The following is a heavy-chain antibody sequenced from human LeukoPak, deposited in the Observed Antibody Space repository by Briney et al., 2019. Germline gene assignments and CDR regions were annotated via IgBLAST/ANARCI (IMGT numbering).Heavy chain of an antibody. V-gene: IGHV1-8*01. Sequence: ASVKVSCKASGYTFTSYDINWVRQATGQGLEWMGWMNPNSGNTGYAQKFQGRVTMTRNTSISTAYMELSSLRSEDTAVYYCARGISGMGDYGDYDLAGWFDPWGQGTLVTVSS. CDR2: MNPNSGNT. J-gene: IGHJ5*02. CDR1: GYTFTSYD. D-gene: IGHD4-17*01. CDR3: ARGISGMGDYGDYDLAGWFDP.